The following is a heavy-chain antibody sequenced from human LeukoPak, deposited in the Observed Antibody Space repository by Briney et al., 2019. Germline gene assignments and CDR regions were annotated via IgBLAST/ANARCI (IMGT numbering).Heavy chain of an antibody. J-gene: IGHJ3*02. CDR1: GGSTSTYY. Sequence: SETLSLTCSVSGGSTSTYYWSWIRQPPGKGLEWIGYIYYSGSTNYNPSLKSRVTISVDTSKNQFSLKLSSVTAADTAVYYCARTNWNLDIWGQGTMVTVSS. CDR2: IYYSGST. D-gene: IGHD1-20*01. CDR3: ARTNWNLDI. V-gene: IGHV4-59*01.